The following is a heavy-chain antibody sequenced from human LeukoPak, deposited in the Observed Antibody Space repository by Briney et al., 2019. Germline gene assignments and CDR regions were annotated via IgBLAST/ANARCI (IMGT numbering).Heavy chain of an antibody. CDR3: ARRSCSGGTCYESRGWFDS. Sequence: PSETLSLTCTVSGYSISSGYYWDWIRQPPGKGLGGVGSIYYSGSTYYNPSLKSRVTISVDTSKNQFSLKLSSVTAADTAVYYCARRSCSGGTCYESRGWFDSWGQGTLVTVSS. J-gene: IGHJ5*01. D-gene: IGHD2-15*01. CDR1: GYSISSGYY. V-gene: IGHV4-38-2*02. CDR2: IYYSGST.